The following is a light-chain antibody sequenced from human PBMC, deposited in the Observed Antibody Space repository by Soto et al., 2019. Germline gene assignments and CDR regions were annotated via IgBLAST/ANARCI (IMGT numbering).Light chain of an antibody. V-gene: IGKV1-6*01. CDR3: LQDYDYPRT. J-gene: IGKJ1*01. CDR2: AAS. Sequence: ATQMTQSPSSLSASVEDRVTIACRASQGIRTELGWYQQKPGEAPKLLIYAASTLQSGVPSRFSGSGSGTDFTLTISSLQPEDFATYYCLQDYDYPRTFGQGTKVEMK. CDR1: QGIRTE.